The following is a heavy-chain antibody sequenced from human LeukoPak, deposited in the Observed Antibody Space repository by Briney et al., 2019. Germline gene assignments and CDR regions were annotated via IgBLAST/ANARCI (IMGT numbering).Heavy chain of an antibody. Sequence: GGSLRLSCAASDFMFSSFGMNWVRQAPGKGPEWVSSITSGGENLFYSDSVRGRSTISRDNAKKSLYLLMSDLRADDTAIYYCARCGSAYRYYFGLWGQGTPVTVSS. CDR1: DFMFSSFG. CDR3: ARCGSAYRYYFGL. D-gene: IGHD2-15*01. J-gene: IGHJ4*02. V-gene: IGHV3-21*01. CDR2: ITSGGENL.